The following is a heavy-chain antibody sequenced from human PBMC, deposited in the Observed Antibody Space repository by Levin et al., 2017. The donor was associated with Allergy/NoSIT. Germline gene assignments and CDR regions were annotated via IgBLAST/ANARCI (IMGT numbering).Heavy chain of an antibody. V-gene: IGHV4-61*01. D-gene: IGHD3-10*01. J-gene: IGHJ1*01. Sequence: SETLSLTCTVSGDSVSSDTYYWNWIRQPPGKGLEWIGYNYYTGSTNYNPSLQSRVTMSVDTSRNQFSLKLTSVTAADTAVYYCARGGNLYYFGSGRSFQHWGQGTLVTVSS. CDR2: NYYTGST. CDR3: ARGGNLYYFGSGRSFQH. CDR1: GDSVSSDTYY.